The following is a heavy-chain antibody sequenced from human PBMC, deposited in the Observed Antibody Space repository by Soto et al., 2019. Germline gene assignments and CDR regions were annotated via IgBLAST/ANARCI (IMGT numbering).Heavy chain of an antibody. CDR1: GYTFTSYG. Sequence: ASVKVSCKASGYTFTSYGISWVRQAPGQGLEWMGWISAYNGNTNYAQKLQGRVTMTTDTSTSTAYMELRSLRSDDTAVYYCALIVVVVAATDNWSDPWGQGTLVTVSS. J-gene: IGHJ5*02. CDR3: ALIVVVVAATDNWSDP. V-gene: IGHV1-18*01. D-gene: IGHD2-15*01. CDR2: ISAYNGNT.